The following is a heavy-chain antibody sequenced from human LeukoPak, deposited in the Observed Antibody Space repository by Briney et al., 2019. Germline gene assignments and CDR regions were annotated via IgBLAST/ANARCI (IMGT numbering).Heavy chain of an antibody. CDR1: SGSISNSY. Sequence: SETLSLTCTVSSGSISNSYWTWIRQPPGKGLEWIGHFSHSGSTNYNPSLNRRVTISVDTSKNQFSLKLSSVTAADTAVYYCARAYGSGSSPLLDDAFDIWGQGTMVTVSS. CDR3: ARAYGSGSSPLLDDAFDI. D-gene: IGHD3-10*01. V-gene: IGHV4-59*12. CDR2: FSHSGST. J-gene: IGHJ3*02.